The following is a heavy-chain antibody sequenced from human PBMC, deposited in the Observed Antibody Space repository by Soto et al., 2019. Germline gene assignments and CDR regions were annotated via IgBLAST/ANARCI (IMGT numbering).Heavy chain of an antibody. J-gene: IGHJ6*02. CDR1: GGTFSSYA. V-gene: IGHV1-69*13. CDR2: IIPIFGTA. Sequence: ASVKVSCKASGGTFSSYATSWVRQAPGQGLEWMGGIIPIFGTANYAQKFQGRVTITADESTSTAYMELSSLRSEDTAVYYCATNLGYCSGGSCYGVVDYYYGMDVWGQGTTVTVSS. D-gene: IGHD2-15*01. CDR3: ATNLGYCSGGSCYGVVDYYYGMDV.